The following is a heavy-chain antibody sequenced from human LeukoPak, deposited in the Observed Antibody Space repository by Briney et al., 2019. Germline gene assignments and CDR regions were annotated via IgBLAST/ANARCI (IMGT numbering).Heavy chain of an antibody. V-gene: IGHV4-59*01. Sequence: SETLSLTCSFSGDSISTYYWSWIRQSPGKGLEWIGHIYSSGNTDYNSSLKSRVTISVDTPKSQFSLRLSSVTATDTAVYYCARLRWQLVGPYFDYWGQGILVTVSS. D-gene: IGHD1-26*01. J-gene: IGHJ4*02. CDR2: IYSSGNT. CDR1: GDSISTYY. CDR3: ARLRWQLVGPYFDY.